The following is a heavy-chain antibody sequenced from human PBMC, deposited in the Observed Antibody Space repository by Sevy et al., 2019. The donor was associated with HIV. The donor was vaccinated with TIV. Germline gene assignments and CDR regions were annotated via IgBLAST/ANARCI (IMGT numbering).Heavy chain of an antibody. Sequence: GESLKISCETSGFIFTDYWMSWVRQIPGKGLEWVATIKKDQSEKYYVDSVKGRFAISRDRAKKSVSLQMNGLGAEDTALYFCAREVGGFNWRPYYFDSWGQGTLVTVSS. CDR2: IKKDQSEK. CDR3: AREVGGFNWRPYYFDS. V-gene: IGHV3-7*01. CDR1: GFIFTDYW. J-gene: IGHJ4*02. D-gene: IGHD3-3*01.